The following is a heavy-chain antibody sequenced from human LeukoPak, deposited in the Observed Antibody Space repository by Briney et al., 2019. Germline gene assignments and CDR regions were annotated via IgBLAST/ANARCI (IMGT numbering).Heavy chain of an antibody. CDR1: GFTFSSYA. Sequence: GGSLRLSCAASGFTFSSYAMSWVRQAPGKGLEWVSSISGSGRSIYYADSVKGRFTISRDSSKNTLYLQMNSLRAEDTAVYYCAKDSPRRYCSSTSCPNWFDPWGQGTLVTVSS. V-gene: IGHV3-23*01. D-gene: IGHD2-2*01. J-gene: IGHJ5*02. CDR3: AKDSPRRYCSSTSCPNWFDP. CDR2: ISGSGRSI.